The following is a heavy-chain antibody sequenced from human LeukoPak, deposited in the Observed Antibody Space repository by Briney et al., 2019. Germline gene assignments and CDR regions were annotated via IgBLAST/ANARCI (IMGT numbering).Heavy chain of an antibody. J-gene: IGHJ4*02. CDR1: GYTFTSYG. V-gene: IGHV1-2*02. CDR2: IHPKSGDT. CDR3: SRGSGISYGGIDY. Sequence: GASVKVSCKASGYTFTSYGISWVRQAPGQGLEWMGWIHPKSGDTKYAPNFLGRVTLTRDTSATIVYMDLTWLTSDDTAVYYCSRGSGISYGGIDYWGQGTLVTVSS. D-gene: IGHD5-18*01.